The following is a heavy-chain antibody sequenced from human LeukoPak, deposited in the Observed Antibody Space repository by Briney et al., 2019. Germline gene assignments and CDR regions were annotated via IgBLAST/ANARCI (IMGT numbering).Heavy chain of an antibody. V-gene: IGHV4-59*01. CDR2: IYYSGST. D-gene: IGHD2-21*01. CDR1: GGSISSDY. CDR3: ARLFAFPKWHFDL. J-gene: IGHJ2*01. Sequence: SETLSLTCTVSGGSISSDYWSWIRQPPGKGLEWIGYIYYSGSTNYNPSLKSRVTISVDTTKNQFSLKLSSVTAADTAVYYCARLFAFPKWHFDLWGRGTLVTVSS.